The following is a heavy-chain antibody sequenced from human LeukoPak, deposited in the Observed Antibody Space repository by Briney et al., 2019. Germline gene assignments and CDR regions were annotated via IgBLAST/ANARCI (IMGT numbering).Heavy chain of an antibody. V-gene: IGHV1-69*04. CDR1: GGTFSSYA. Sequence: SAKVSCKASGGTFSSYAISWVRQAPGQGLEWMGRIIPILGIANYAPKFQGRVTITADKSTSTAYMELSSLRSEDTAVYYCARERVYWKGYYFDYWGQGTLVTVSS. J-gene: IGHJ4*02. D-gene: IGHD1-26*01. CDR3: ARERVYWKGYYFDY. CDR2: IIPILGIA.